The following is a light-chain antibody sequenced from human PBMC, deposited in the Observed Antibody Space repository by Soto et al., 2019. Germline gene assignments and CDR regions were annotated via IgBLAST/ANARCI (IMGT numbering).Light chain of an antibody. CDR1: QSVSSN. CDR3: AHYDNGPPCT. J-gene: IGKJ1*01. Sequence: EMVMAQSPATLSVSPGERATLSCRASQSVSSNLAWYQQKPGQAPRLLIDGASTRATGIPARFSGSGSGTEFTLTISSLQSEDFSVYYSAHYDNGPPCTFGPG. V-gene: IGKV3-15*01. CDR2: GAS.